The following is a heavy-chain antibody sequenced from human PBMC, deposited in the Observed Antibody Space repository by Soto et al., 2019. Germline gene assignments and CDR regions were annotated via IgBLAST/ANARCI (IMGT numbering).Heavy chain of an antibody. CDR2: IYPGDSDT. V-gene: IGHV5-51*01. D-gene: IGHD1-26*01. J-gene: IGHJ4*02. CDR1: GYSFGNYW. Sequence: GESLKISCKCSGYSFGNYWIGWVRRMPGKGLEWMGIIYPGDSDTRYSPSFQGQVSITADQSISTAYLQWSSLKASDTATYYCARRGVVNGSYSGFDSWGQGTLVTVSS. CDR3: ARRGVVNGSYSGFDS.